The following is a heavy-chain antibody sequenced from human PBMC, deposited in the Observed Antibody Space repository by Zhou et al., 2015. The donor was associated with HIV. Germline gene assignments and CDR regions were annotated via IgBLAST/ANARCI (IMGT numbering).Heavy chain of an antibody. CDR3: ASCTLRLGELSSCGEFDY. D-gene: IGHD3-16*02. J-gene: IGHJ4*02. Sequence: QVQLVQSGAEVKKPGSSVKVSCKASGGTFSSYAISWVRQAPGQGLEWMGGIIPIFGTANYAQKFQGRVTITADESTSTAYMELSSLRSEDTAVYYCASCTLRLGELSSCGEFDYWGQGTLVTVSS. CDR2: IIPIFGTA. CDR1: GGTFSSYA. V-gene: IGHV1-69*01.